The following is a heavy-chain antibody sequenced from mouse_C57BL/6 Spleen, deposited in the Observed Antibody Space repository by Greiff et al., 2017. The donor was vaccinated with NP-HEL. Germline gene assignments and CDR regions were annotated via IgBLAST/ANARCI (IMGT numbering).Heavy chain of an antibody. Sequence: QVQLQQSGAELMKPGASVKLSCKATGYTFTGYWIEWVKQRPGHGLEWIGEILPGGGSTNYNEKFKGKATFTADTSSTTAYMQLSSLTTDDSAIFYGDYSSSYMDDGGQGTSLTVSS. CDR1: GYTFTGYW. V-gene: IGHV1-9*01. D-gene: IGHD1-1*01. CDR2: ILPGGGST. J-gene: IGHJ4*01. CDR3: DYSSSYMDD.